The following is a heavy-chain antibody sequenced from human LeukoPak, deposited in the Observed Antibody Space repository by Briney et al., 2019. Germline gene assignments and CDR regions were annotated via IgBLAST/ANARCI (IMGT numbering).Heavy chain of an antibody. J-gene: IGHJ5*02. CDR3: ARGVGSGYDYWFDP. CDR1: GYTFTSYD. CDR2: MNPNSGNT. D-gene: IGHD5-12*01. V-gene: IGHV1-8*01. Sequence: APVKVSCKASGYTFTSYDIDWVRQATGQGLEWMGWMNPNSGNTGYAQKFQGRVTMTRNTSISTAYMELSSLRSEDTAVYYCARGVGSGYDYWFDPWGQGTLVTVSS.